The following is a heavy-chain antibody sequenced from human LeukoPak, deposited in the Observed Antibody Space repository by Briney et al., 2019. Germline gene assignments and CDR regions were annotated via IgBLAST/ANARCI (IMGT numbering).Heavy chain of an antibody. CDR3: TTLKLGGSYAFDI. CDR2: IKSKTDGGTT. J-gene: IGHJ3*02. D-gene: IGHD1-26*01. V-gene: IGHV3-15*01. Sequence: GGSLRLSCAASGFTFSDYYMSRIRQAPGKGLEWVGRIKSKTDGGTTDFAAPVKGRFTISRDDSKNTLYLQINSLKTEDTAVYYCTTLKLGGSYAFDIWGQGTMVTVSS. CDR1: GFTFSDYY.